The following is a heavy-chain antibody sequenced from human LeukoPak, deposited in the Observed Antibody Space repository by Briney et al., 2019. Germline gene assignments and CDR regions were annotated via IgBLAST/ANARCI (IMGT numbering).Heavy chain of an antibody. CDR2: IYTSGNT. CDR3: ARGRGSSWYYFDY. J-gene: IGHJ4*02. D-gene: IGHD6-13*01. CDR1: GGSISSYY. V-gene: IGHV4-4*07. Sequence: SETLSLTCTVSGGSISSYYWSWVRQPAGKGLEWIGRIYTSGNTNYDPSLKGRVTMSVDTSKNQFSLNLSSVTAADTAVYYCARGRGSSWYYFDYWGQGTLVTVSS.